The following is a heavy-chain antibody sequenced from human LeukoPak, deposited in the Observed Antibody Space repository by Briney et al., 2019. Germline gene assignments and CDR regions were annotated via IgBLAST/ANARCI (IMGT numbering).Heavy chain of an antibody. V-gene: IGHV4-31*03. CDR2: IYYSGST. D-gene: IGHD3-22*01. Sequence: SETLSLTCTVSGGSISSGGYYWSWIRQHPGKGLEWIGYIYYSGSTYYNPSLKSRVTISVDTSKNQFSLKLSSVTAADTAVYYCASLRPSIVPHTKSYYYYSSGPLAPRDYWGQGTLVTVSS. CDR1: GGSISSGGYY. CDR3: ASLRPSIVPHTKSYYYYSSGPLAPRDY. J-gene: IGHJ4*02.